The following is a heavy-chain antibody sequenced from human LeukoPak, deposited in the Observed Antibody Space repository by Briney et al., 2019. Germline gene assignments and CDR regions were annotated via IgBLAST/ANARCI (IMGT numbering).Heavy chain of an antibody. D-gene: IGHD1-1*01. J-gene: IGHJ4*01. CDR1: GASITSWY. CDR2: VLNTGTT. V-gene: IGHV4-4*07. CDR3: ATGSGDFDH. Sequence: PSETLSLTCTASGASITSWYWSWLRQPAGKRLEWIGRVLNTGTTNYNPSLKSRVTMSLDTSKSQISLSMKSVTAADTAVYYCATGSGDFDHWGHGTRVTISS.